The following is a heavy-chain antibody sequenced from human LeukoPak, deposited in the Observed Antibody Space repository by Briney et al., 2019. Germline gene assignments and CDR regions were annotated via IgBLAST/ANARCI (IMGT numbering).Heavy chain of an antibody. D-gene: IGHD6-19*01. CDR1: GGSISSYY. V-gene: IGHV4-59*01. Sequence: PSETLSLTCTVSGGSISSYYWSWIRQPPGKGLEWIGYIYYSGSTNYNPSLKSRVTIPVDTSKNQFSLKLSSVTTADTAVYYCARGRGGWYYFDYWGQGTLVTVSS. J-gene: IGHJ4*02. CDR2: IYYSGST. CDR3: ARGRGGWYYFDY.